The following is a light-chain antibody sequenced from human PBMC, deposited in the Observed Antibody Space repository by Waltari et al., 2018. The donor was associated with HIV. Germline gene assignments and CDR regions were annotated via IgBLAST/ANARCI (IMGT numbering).Light chain of an antibody. CDR3: QAWDISTGV. CDR1: NFGDKY. Sequence: SFELTQPPSVSVSPGQTATFTCPAANFGDKYACWYQHKTGQSPVLVIYQAKTQPSGIPERFSGSNSGNTATLTISGTQTMDEADYYCQAWDISTGVFGSGTKVTVL. CDR2: QAK. V-gene: IGLV3-1*01. J-gene: IGLJ1*01.